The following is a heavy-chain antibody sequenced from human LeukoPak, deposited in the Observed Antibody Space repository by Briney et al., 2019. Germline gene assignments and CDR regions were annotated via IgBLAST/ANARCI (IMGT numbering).Heavy chain of an antibody. D-gene: IGHD3-10*01. CDR3: AREQGGSGIDY. V-gene: IGHV3-13*01. CDR2: IGTAGDT. J-gene: IGHJ4*02. Sequence: PGGSLRPSCAASGFTFSSYDMHWVRQATGKGLEWVSAIGTAGDTYYPGSVKGRFTISRENAKNSLYLQMNSLRAGDTAVYYCAREQGGSGIDYWGQGTLVTVSS. CDR1: GFTFSSYD.